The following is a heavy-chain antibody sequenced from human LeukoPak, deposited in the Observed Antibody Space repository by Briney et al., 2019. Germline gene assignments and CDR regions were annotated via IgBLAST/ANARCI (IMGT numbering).Heavy chain of an antibody. Sequence: KPSETLSLTCAVSGYSISSGYYWGWIRQPPGRGLEWIGSIYHSGSTYYNPSLKSRVTISVDTSKNQFSLKLSSVTAADTAVYYCARPLRWGSSPGWYFDLWGRGTLVTVSS. J-gene: IGHJ2*01. V-gene: IGHV4-38-2*01. CDR2: IYHSGST. CDR3: ARPLRWGSSPGWYFDL. D-gene: IGHD6-6*01. CDR1: GYSISSGYY.